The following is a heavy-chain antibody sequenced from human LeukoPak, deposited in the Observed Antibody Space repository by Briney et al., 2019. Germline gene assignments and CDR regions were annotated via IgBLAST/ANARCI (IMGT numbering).Heavy chain of an antibody. CDR3: AKDGITGAAAGSEPPEYYMDV. D-gene: IGHD6-13*01. Sequence: PGGSLRLSCAASGFTFSSYAMSWVRQAPGKGLEWVSAISGSGGSTYYADSVKGRFTISRDNSKNTLYLQMNSLRAEDTAVYYCAKDGITGAAAGSEPPEYYMDVWGKGTTVTVSS. V-gene: IGHV3-23*01. CDR1: GFTFSSYA. J-gene: IGHJ6*03. CDR2: ISGSGGST.